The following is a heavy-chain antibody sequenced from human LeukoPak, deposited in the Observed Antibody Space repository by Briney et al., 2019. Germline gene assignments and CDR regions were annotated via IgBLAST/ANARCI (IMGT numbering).Heavy chain of an antibody. CDR1: GFTFSDYY. CDR3: GRVYSSSSVYFDL. Sequence: PGGSLRLSCAASGFTFSDYYMSWIRQAPGKGLEWVSYISSSGSTIYYADSVKGRFTISRDNAKNSLYLQMNSQRAEDTAVYYCGRVYSSSSVYFDLWGRGTLVTVSS. D-gene: IGHD6-13*01. V-gene: IGHV3-11*04. J-gene: IGHJ2*01. CDR2: ISSSGSTI.